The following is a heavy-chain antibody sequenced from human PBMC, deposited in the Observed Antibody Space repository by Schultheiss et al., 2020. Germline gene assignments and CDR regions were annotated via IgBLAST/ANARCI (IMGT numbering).Heavy chain of an antibody. Sequence: SQTLSLTCTVSGGSVSSSSYYWGWIRQPPGKGLEWIGEINHSGSTNYNPSLKSRVTISVDTSKNQFSLQLNSVTPEDTAVYYCARSGGWDHYYGMDVWGQGTTVTVSS. J-gene: IGHJ6*02. CDR1: GGSVSSSSYY. D-gene: IGHD6-19*01. CDR2: INHSGST. CDR3: ARSGGWDHYYGMDV. V-gene: IGHV4-39*01.